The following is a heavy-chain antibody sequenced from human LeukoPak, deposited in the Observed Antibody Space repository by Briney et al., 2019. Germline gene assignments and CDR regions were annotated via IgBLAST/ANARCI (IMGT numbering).Heavy chain of an antibody. V-gene: IGHV3-53*04. J-gene: IGHJ4*02. CDR1: GFTFSSYS. CDR3: ARAFDSSENY. Sequence: GGSLRLSCAASGFTFSSYSMNWVRQAPGKGLEWVSVIYSGGSTYYADSVKGRFTISRHNSKNTLYLQMNSLRAEDTAVYYCARAFDSSENYWGQGTLVTVSS. D-gene: IGHD6-19*01. CDR2: IYSGGST.